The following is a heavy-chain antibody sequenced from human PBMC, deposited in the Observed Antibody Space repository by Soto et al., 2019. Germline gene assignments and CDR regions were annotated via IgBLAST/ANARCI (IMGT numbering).Heavy chain of an antibody. CDR1: GYTFVDYG. CDR3: ARVPTPTHGDSNKNNFLDP. V-gene: IGHV1-18*04. D-gene: IGHD3-10*01. CDR2: ISPYNGNT. Sequence: ASVKVSCKASGYTFVDYGFSWVRRAPGQGLEWMGWISPYNGNTHYVETFQGRVTMTTDTSTSTAFMELRTLTSDDTAVYYCARVPTPTHGDSNKNNFLDPWGQGTLVTVSS. J-gene: IGHJ5*02.